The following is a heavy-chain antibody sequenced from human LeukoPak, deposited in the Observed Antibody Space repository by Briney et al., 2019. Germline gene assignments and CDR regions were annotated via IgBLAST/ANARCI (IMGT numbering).Heavy chain of an antibody. CDR2: IYTSGST. V-gene: IGHV4-4*07. Sequence: PETLSLTCTVSGGSISSYYWSWIRQPAGKGLEWIGRIYTSGSTNYNPSLKSRVTMSVDTSKNQFSLKLSSVTAADTAVYYCASMGTYYDFWSGYYRFDYWGQGTLVTVSS. CDR3: ASMGTYYDFWSGYYRFDY. D-gene: IGHD3-3*01. J-gene: IGHJ4*02. CDR1: GGSISSYY.